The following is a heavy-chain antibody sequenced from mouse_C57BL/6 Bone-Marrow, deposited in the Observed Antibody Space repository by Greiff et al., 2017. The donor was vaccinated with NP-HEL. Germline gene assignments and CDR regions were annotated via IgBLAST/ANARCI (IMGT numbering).Heavy chain of an antibody. D-gene: IGHD2-2*01. Sequence: QVQLQQPGAELVKPGASVKMSCKASGYTFTSYWITWVKQRPGQGLEWIGDIYPGSGSTNYNEKFKSKATLTVDTSSSTAYMQLSSLTSEDSAVYYCARGGLRRDFGAYWGQGTLVTVSA. CDR1: GYTFTSYW. V-gene: IGHV1-55*01. CDR2: IYPGSGST. J-gene: IGHJ3*01. CDR3: ARGGLRRDFGAY.